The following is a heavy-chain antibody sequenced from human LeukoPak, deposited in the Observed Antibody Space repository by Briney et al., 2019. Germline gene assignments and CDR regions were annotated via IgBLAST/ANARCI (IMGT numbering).Heavy chain of an antibody. CDR1: GFTFSSYG. Sequence: GGSLRLSCAASGFTFSSYGMPWVRQAPGKGLEWVAVIWYDGSNKYYADSVKGRFTISRDNSKNTLYLQMNSLRAEDTAVYYCARSPEYSSSWYGNDAFDIWGQGTMVTVSS. J-gene: IGHJ3*02. CDR2: IWYDGSNK. CDR3: ARSPEYSSSWYGNDAFDI. V-gene: IGHV3-33*01. D-gene: IGHD6-13*01.